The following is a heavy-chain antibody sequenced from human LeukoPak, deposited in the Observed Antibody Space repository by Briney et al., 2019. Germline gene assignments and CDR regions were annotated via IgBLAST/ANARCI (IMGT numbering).Heavy chain of an antibody. CDR1: GFTFSSYS. J-gene: IGHJ3*02. V-gene: IGHV3-21*01. CDR2: ISSSSSYI. D-gene: IGHD4-17*01. CDR3: ARELLMTTGAFDI. Sequence: GGSLRPSCAASGFTFSSYSMNWVRQAPGKGLEWVSSISSSSSYIYYADSVKGRFTISRDNAKNSLYLQMNSLRAEDTAVYYCARELLMTTGAFDIWGQGTMVTVSS.